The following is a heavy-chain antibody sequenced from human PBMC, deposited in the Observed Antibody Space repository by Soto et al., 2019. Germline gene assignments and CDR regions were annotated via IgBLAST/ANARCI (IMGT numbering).Heavy chain of an antibody. CDR2: IYYSGST. V-gene: IGHV4-59*08. Sequence: SETLSLTCTVSGGSISSNYWSWIRQPPGKGLEWIGYIYYSGSTNYNPSLKSRVTISVDTSKNQFSLKLSSVTAADTAVYYCARGGSTKFDPWGQGTLVTVSS. CDR1: GGSISSNY. D-gene: IGHD2-15*01. J-gene: IGHJ5*02. CDR3: ARGGSTKFDP.